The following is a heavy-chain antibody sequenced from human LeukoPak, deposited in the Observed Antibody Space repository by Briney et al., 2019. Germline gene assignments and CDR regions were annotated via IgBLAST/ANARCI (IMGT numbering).Heavy chain of an antibody. V-gene: IGHV4-34*01. Sequence: SETLSLTCAVYGGSFSGYYWSWIRQPPGKGLEWIGEINHSGSTNYNPSLKSRVTISVDTSKNQFSLKLSSVTAADTAVYYCARVIYDSWSGQAHYGMDVWGQGTTVTVSS. CDR2: INHSGST. CDR1: GGSFSGYY. J-gene: IGHJ6*02. D-gene: IGHD3-3*01. CDR3: ARVIYDSWSGQAHYGMDV.